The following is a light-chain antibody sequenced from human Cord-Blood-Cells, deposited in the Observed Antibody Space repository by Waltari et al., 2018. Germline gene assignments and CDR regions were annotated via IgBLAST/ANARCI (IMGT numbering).Light chain of an antibody. CDR3: QQYGSSPGFT. Sequence: EIVLTQSPGTLSLSPGERATLSCRASQSVRSSYLAWYQQKPGQAPRLLIYGASSRATGIPARFSGSGSGTDFTLTISRLEPEDFAVYYCQQYGSSPGFTFGPGTKVDIK. J-gene: IGKJ3*01. CDR1: QSVRSSY. V-gene: IGKV3-20*01. CDR2: GAS.